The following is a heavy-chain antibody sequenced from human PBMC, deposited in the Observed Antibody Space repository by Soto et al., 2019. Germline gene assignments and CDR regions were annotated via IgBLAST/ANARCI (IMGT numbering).Heavy chain of an antibody. CDR3: VLEGCRRTGCDSLDL. J-gene: IGHJ5*02. D-gene: IGHD2-2*01. V-gene: IGHV3-73*01. Sequence: EAQLVQSGGGLVQPGGSLQLSCAASGFTFGGSPVHWVRQASGKGLEWVGRIRSDSASSAIAYAASVRGRFTLSRDDSKNTSYLQVNSQAVEDTALYYFVLEGCRRTGCDSLDLWGQGTLVTVSS. CDR1: GFTFGGSP. CDR2: IRSDSASSAI.